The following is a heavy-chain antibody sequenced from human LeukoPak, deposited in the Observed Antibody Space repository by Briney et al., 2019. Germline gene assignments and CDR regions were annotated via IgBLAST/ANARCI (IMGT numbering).Heavy chain of an antibody. CDR2: ISGSGGST. CDR1: GFTFSSYA. Sequence: GGSLRLSCAASGFTFSSYAMSWVRQAPGKGQEWVSAISGSGGSTYYADSVKGRSTISRDNSKNTLYLQMNSLRAEDTAVYYCAKSGVLRYLKGAFDIWGQGTMVTVSS. V-gene: IGHV3-23*01. CDR3: AKSGVLRYLKGAFDI. J-gene: IGHJ3*02. D-gene: IGHD3-9*01.